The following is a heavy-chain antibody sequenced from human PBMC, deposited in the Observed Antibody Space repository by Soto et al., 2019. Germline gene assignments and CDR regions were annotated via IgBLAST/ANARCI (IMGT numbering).Heavy chain of an antibody. Sequence: ASVKVSCKASGYTFTSYGISWVRQAPGQGLEWMGWISAYNGNTNYAQKLQGRVTITADESTSTAYMELSSLRPEDTAVYYCARGRGYCSSTSCYARGNYYYYGMDVWGQGTTVTVSS. J-gene: IGHJ6*02. CDR1: GYTFTSYG. V-gene: IGHV1-18*01. CDR2: ISAYNGNT. CDR3: ARGRGYCSSTSCYARGNYYYYGMDV. D-gene: IGHD2-2*01.